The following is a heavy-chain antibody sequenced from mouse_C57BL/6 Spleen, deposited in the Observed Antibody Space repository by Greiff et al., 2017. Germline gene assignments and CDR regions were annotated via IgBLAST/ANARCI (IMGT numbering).Heavy chain of an antibody. CDR1: GYTFTSYG. CDR2: IYPRSGYT. D-gene: IGHD2-5*01. V-gene: IGHV1-81*01. Sequence: VQLQQSGAELARPGASVKLSCKASGYTFTSYGISWVKQRPGQGLEWIGEIYPRSGYTYYNEKFKGKATLTADKSSSTAYMELRSLTSEDSAVYFCARHYSNPYYYAMDYWGQGTSVTVSS. J-gene: IGHJ4*01. CDR3: ARHYSNPYYYAMDY.